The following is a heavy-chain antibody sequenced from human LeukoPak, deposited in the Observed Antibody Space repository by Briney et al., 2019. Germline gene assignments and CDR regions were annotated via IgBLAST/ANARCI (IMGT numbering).Heavy chain of an antibody. V-gene: IGHV3-7*05. D-gene: IGHD2-21*02. CDR3: ARGRVAVTAIPDFDY. J-gene: IGHJ4*02. CDR1: GFTFSSYL. CDR2: KKQNGNEK. Sequence: GGSLRLSCAASGFTFSSYLMTWVRQAPGKGLEGVANKKQNGNEKYYVDSVKGRFTISRDNVKNSVYLQMNSLRAEDTAVYYCARGRVAVTAIPDFDYWGQGSLVTVSS.